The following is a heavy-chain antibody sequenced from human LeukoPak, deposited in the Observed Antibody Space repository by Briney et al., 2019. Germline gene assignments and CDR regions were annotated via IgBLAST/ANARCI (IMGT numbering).Heavy chain of an antibody. V-gene: IGHV3-30*18. CDR1: GFTFSNYN. CDR3: ANRDY. CDR2: ISYDGSNK. Sequence: GGSLRLSCAASGFTFSNYNMNWVRQAPGKGLEWVAVISYDGSNKYYADSVKGRFTISGDNSKNTLYLQMNSLRAEDTAVYYCANRDYWGQGTLVTVSS. J-gene: IGHJ4*02.